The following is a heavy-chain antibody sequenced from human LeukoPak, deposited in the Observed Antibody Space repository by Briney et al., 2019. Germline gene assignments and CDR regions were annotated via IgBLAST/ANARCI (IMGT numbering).Heavy chain of an antibody. CDR2: ISYGGST. V-gene: IGHV4-59*08. D-gene: IGHD5-12*01. CDR1: GGSINSYY. CDR3: ARHGGRGYSGYDMEYFQH. J-gene: IGHJ1*01. Sequence: SETLSLTCTVSGGSINSYYWSWIRQPPGKGLEWIGYISYGGSTNFNPSLRSRVTISVDTSKNYFSLKLSSVTAADTAVYYCARHGGRGYSGYDMEYFQHWGQGTLVTVSS.